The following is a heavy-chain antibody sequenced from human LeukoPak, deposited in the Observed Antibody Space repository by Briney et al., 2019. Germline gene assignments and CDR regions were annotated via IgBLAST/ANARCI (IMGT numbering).Heavy chain of an antibody. CDR3: ARGRDWNYAFEY. D-gene: IGHD1-7*01. Sequence: ASVKVSCKASGYTFTTYGISWVRQAPGQGLERMGWISTYNGNTKYTQKFQGRVTMTTDTSSSTAYMELRSLRTDDTAVYYCARGRDWNYAFEYWGQGTLVTVSS. V-gene: IGHV1-18*01. CDR1: GYTFTTYG. J-gene: IGHJ4*02. CDR2: ISTYNGNT.